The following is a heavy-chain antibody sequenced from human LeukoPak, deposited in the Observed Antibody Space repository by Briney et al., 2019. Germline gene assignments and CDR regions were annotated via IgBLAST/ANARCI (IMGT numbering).Heavy chain of an antibody. Sequence: GGSLRLSCAASGFTVSSNYMSWVRQAPGKGLEWVSVIYSGGSTYYADSVKGRFTISRDNSKNTLYLQMNSLRAEDTAVYYCAKDSTLLRYFDWPLDYWGQGTLVTVSS. CDR1: GFTVSSNY. D-gene: IGHD3-9*01. J-gene: IGHJ4*02. CDR2: IYSGGST. CDR3: AKDSTLLRYFDWPLDY. V-gene: IGHV3-66*01.